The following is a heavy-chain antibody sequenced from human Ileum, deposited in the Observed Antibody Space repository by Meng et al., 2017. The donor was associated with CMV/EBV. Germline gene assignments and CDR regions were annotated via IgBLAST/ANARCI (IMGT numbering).Heavy chain of an antibody. CDR1: GYTFTGYY. V-gene: IGHV1-2*02. D-gene: IGHD2/OR15-2a*01. Sequence: QAQAVQAWAEVEKLGALVQGSCKASGYTFTGYYLHWVRQVPGQGLEWMGWINPKSGGTKFAQNFQGRVSMTRDTSINTAFMELSRLRSDDTAVYFCARGVRMGSTREYSFDFWGQGTLVTVSS. CDR3: ARGVRMGSTREYSFDF. J-gene: IGHJ4*02. CDR2: INPKSGGT.